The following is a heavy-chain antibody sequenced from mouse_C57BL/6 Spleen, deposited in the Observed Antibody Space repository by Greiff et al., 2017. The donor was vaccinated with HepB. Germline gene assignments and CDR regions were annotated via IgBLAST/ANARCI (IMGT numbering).Heavy chain of an antibody. Sequence: QVQLKQSGAELVRPGASVTLSCKASGYTFTDYEMHWVKQTPVHGLEWIGAIDPETGGTAYNQKFKGKAILTADKSSSTAYMELRSLTSEDSAVYYCTRRGHYYGSSLNWYFDVWGTGTTVTVSS. CDR1: GYTFTDYE. V-gene: IGHV1-15*01. CDR2: IDPETGGT. D-gene: IGHD1-1*01. J-gene: IGHJ1*03. CDR3: TRRGHYYGSSLNWYFDV.